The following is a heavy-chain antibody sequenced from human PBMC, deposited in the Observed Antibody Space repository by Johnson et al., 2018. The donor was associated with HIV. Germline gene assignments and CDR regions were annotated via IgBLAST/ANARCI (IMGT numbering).Heavy chain of an antibody. D-gene: IGHD4-11*01. CDR3: ARGPATITTLGLLFALDV. V-gene: IGHV3-13*01. CDR1: GFTVSSYY. CDR2: IGTAGDT. Sequence: VQLVESGGGLVQPGGSLRLSCAASGFTVSSYYMSWVRQATGKGLEWVSAIGTAGDTYYPGSVKGRFTISRDNSKNTLYLQMNSLRPEDTSVYYCARGPATITTLGLLFALDVWAQGTMVTVSS. J-gene: IGHJ3*01.